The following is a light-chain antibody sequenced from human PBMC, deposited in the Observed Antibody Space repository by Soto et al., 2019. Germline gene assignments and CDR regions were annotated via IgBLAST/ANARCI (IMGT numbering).Light chain of an antibody. CDR3: SSYTSSSTLAYV. J-gene: IGLJ1*01. CDR2: EVS. Sequence: QSALTQPASVSGSPGQSITISCTGTSSDVGGYNYVSWYQQHPGKAPKLMIYEVSNRPSGVSNRFSGSKSGNTASLTISGLQAEDEADYYCSSYTSSSTLAYVFGTGTRSPS. V-gene: IGLV2-14*01. CDR1: SSDVGGYNY.